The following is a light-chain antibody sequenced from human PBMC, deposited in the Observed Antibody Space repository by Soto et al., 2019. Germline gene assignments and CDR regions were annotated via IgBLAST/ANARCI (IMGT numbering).Light chain of an antibody. V-gene: IGKV3-15*01. CDR1: QSVSSN. CDR2: GAS. J-gene: IGKJ1*01. CDR3: QQRSNWWT. Sequence: EIVMTQSPATLSVSPGERATLSCGASQSVSSNLAWYQQKPGQAPRLLIYGASTRATGIPARFSGSGSGTEFTLTISSLQSEDFAVYYCQQRSNWWTYGQGTKVDI.